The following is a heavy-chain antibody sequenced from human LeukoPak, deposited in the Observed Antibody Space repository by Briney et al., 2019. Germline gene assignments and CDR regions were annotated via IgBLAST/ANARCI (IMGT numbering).Heavy chain of an antibody. D-gene: IGHD6-6*01. J-gene: IGHJ4*02. V-gene: IGHV3-21*01. CDR3: ARGSTSIAASVY. CDR1: GFTFSSYS. CDR2: ISSSSSYI. Sequence: GGSLRLSCAASGFTFSSYSMNCVRQAPGKGLEWVSSISSSSSYIYYADSVKGRFTISRDNAKNSLYLQMNSLRAEDTAVYYCARGSTSIAASVYWGQGTLVTVSS.